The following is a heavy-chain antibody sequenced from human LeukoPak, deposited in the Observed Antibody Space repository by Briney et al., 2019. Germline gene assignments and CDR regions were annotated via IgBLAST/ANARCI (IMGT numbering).Heavy chain of an antibody. D-gene: IGHD6-13*01. V-gene: IGHV4-39*02. CDR1: GGSISSSPYY. CDR2: VYYSGST. J-gene: IGHJ6*02. CDR3: ARGKSRIAAAGTRNRPPYYYGMDV. Sequence: PSETLSLTCTVSGGSISSSPYYWGWIRQPPGKGLEWIGNVYYSGSTPYNPSLKSRVTISVDTSKNHFSLKLSSVTAAATAVYYCARGKSRIAAAGTRNRPPYYYGMDVWGQGTTVTVSS.